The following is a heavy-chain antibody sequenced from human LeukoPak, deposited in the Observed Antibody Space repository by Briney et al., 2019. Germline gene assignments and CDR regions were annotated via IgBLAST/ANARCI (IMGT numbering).Heavy chain of an antibody. J-gene: IGHJ6*03. CDR3: ARLGGTMVRGRYYYMDV. CDR1: GGSISSSSYY. D-gene: IGHD3-10*01. Sequence: SETLSLTCTVSGGSISSSSYYWGWIRQPPGKGLEWIGSIYYSGSTYYNPSLKSRVTISVDTSKNQFSLKLSSVTAADTAVYYCARLGGTMVRGRYYYMDVWGKGTTVTISS. V-gene: IGHV4-39*07. CDR2: IYYSGST.